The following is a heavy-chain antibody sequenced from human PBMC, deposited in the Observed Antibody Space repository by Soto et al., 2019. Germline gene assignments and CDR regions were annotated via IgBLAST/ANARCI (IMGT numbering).Heavy chain of an antibody. J-gene: IGHJ4*02. CDR1: GFSFSSYA. CDR2: ITVRGHTT. Sequence: EVQLLESGGDLVQPGGSLRLSCGASGFSFSSYAMGWVRQVPGKGLEWLSVITVRGHTTYYADSVRGRFTISRDESRETLYLQLNSLRGEDTAVYFCARALAAGGTGGLTYYFDFWGQGTLVTVS. V-gene: IGHV3-23*01. D-gene: IGHD6-13*01. CDR3: ARALAAGGTGGLTYYFDF.